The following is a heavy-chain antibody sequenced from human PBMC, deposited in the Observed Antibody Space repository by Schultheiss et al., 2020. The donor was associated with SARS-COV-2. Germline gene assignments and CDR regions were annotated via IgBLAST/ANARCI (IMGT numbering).Heavy chain of an antibody. CDR3: VSSGWGYYYYGMDV. J-gene: IGHJ6*02. Sequence: SQTLSLTCAVYGGSFSGYYWSWIRQPPGKGLEWIGEINHSGSTNYNPSLKSRVTISVDTSKNQFSLKLSSVTAADTAVYYCVSSGWGYYYYGMDVWGQGTTVTVSS. CDR1: GGSFSGYY. V-gene: IGHV4-34*01. D-gene: IGHD6-19*01. CDR2: INHSGST.